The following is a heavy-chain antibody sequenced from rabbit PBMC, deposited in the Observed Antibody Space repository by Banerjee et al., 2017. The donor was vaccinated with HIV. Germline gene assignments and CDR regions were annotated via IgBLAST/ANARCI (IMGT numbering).Heavy chain of an antibody. CDR2: INTSSGNT. CDR1: GFSFSSYYY. V-gene: IGHV1S40*01. D-gene: IGHD4-1*01. J-gene: IGHJ4*01. Sequence: QSLEESGGGLVQPEGSLTLTCTASGFSFSSYYYMCWVRQAPGKGLEWIGCINTSSGNTVYASWAKGRFTISKTSSTTVTLQMTSLTAADTATYFCARDLAGAIGWNFVFWGPGTLVTVS. CDR3: ARDLAGAIGWNFVF.